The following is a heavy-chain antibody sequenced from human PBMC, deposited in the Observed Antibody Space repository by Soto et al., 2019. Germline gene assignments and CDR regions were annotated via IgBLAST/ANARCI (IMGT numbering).Heavy chain of an antibody. CDR1: GGTFSSYT. D-gene: IGHD3-3*01. CDR2: IIPILGIA. CDR3: ARVGTTGITIFGVVNPIDY. Sequence: SVKVSCKASGGTFSSYTISWVRQAPGQGLEWMGRIIPILGIANYAQKFQGRVTMTADKSTSTAYMELRSLRSDDTAVYYCARVGTTGITIFGVVNPIDYWGQGTLVTVSS. V-gene: IGHV1-69*02. J-gene: IGHJ4*02.